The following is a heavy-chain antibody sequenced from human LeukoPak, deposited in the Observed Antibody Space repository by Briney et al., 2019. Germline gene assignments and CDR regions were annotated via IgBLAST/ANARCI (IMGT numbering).Heavy chain of an antibody. Sequence: SETLSLTCAVYGGSFSGYYWSWIRQPPGKGLEWIGEINHSGSTNYNPSLKSRVTISVDTSKNQFSLKLSSVTAAGTAVYYCARVLRYFDWRPDYWGQGTLVTVSS. CDR1: GGSFSGYY. V-gene: IGHV4-34*01. CDR3: ARVLRYFDWRPDY. D-gene: IGHD3-9*01. J-gene: IGHJ4*02. CDR2: INHSGST.